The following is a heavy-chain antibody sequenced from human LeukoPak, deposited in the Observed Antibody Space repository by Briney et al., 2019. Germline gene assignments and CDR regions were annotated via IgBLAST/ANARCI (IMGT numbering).Heavy chain of an antibody. J-gene: IGHJ4*02. CDR2: INHSGST. D-gene: IGHD6-13*01. CDR1: GGSFSGYY. V-gene: IGHV4-34*01. CDR3: ARGDEQQLTFDY. Sequence: SETLSLTCAVYGGSFSGYYWSWIRQPPGKGLEWIGKINHSGSTNYNPSLKSRVTISVDTSKNQFSLKLSSVTAADTAVYYCARGDEQQLTFDYWGQGTLVTVSS.